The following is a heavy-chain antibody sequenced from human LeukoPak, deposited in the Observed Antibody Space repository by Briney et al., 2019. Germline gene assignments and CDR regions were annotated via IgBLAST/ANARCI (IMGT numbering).Heavy chain of an antibody. CDR3: ARDQFRYYYDSSGYGPSDY. Sequence: GGSLRLSCAASGFTFSSYSMNWARQAPGKRLEWVSYISSSSSTIYYADSVKGRFTISRDNAKNSLYLQMNSLRAEDTAVYYCARDQFRYYYDSSGYGPSDYWGQGTLVTVSS. J-gene: IGHJ4*02. V-gene: IGHV3-48*04. D-gene: IGHD3-22*01. CDR1: GFTFSSYS. CDR2: ISSSSSTI.